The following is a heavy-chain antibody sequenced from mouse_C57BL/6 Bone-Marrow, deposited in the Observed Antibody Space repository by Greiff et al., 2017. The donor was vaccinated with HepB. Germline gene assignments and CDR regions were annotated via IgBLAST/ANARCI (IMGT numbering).Heavy chain of an antibody. Sequence: QVQLQQPGAELVKPGASVKLSCKASGYTFTSYWMQWVKQRPGQGLEWIGEIDPSDSYTNYNQKFKGKATLTVDTSSSTAYMQLSSLTSEDSAVYYCARFGWLLRGGFAYWGQGTLVTVSA. CDR3: ARFGWLLRGGFAY. J-gene: IGHJ3*01. CDR2: IDPSDSYT. CDR1: GYTFTSYW. V-gene: IGHV1-50*01. D-gene: IGHD2-3*01.